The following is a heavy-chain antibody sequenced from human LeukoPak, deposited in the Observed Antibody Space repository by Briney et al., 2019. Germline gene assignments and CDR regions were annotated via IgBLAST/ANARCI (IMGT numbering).Heavy chain of an antibody. Sequence: GGSLRLSCAASGFTFRTYGMNWVRQAPGKGLEWVSYISGSIASIYQADSVKGRFAISRDNAKNSLYLQMNSLGDEDTAFYCCAIVYCTGGMCYTGLDYWGQGTLVTVSS. V-gene: IGHV3-48*02. CDR2: ISGSIASI. CDR1: GFTFRTYG. J-gene: IGHJ4*02. D-gene: IGHD2-8*02. CDR3: AIVYCTGGMCYTGLDY.